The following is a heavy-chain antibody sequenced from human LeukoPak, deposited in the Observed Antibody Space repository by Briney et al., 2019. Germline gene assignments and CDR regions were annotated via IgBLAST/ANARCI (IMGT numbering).Heavy chain of an antibody. J-gene: IGHJ4*02. V-gene: IGHV5-51*01. CDR3: ARRVEGIAAAGTVDGGFVD. Sequence: GESLKISCKGSGYSFTSYWIGWVRQMPGKGLGWMGIIYPGDSDTRYSPSFQGQVTISADKSISTAYLQWSSLKASDTAMYYCARRVEGIAAAGTVDGGFVDWGQGTLVTVSS. CDR1: GYSFTSYW. D-gene: IGHD6-13*01. CDR2: IYPGDSDT.